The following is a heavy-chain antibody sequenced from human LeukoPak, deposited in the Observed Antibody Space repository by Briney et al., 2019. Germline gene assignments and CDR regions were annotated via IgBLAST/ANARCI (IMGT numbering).Heavy chain of an antibody. V-gene: IGHV1-2*02. J-gene: IGHJ4*02. CDR2: INPNSGDT. CDR1: GYAFTSYY. CDR3: ARGPLINSRGRHAHFDF. Sequence: ASVMVSCKASGYAFTSYYIQWVRQAPGQGLECMGWINPNSGDTHFARNFQDTLTMTRDTSITTVYMSLTRLTSADTAVYYCARGPLINSRGRHAHFDFWGQGTGVTVSS. D-gene: IGHD3-22*01.